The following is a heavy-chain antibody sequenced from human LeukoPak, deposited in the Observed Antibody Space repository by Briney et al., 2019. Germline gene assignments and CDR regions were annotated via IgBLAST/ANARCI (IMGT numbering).Heavy chain of an antibody. CDR1: GGSISSYY. CDR2: IYYSGST. D-gene: IGHD6-13*01. CDR3: ARQGIAAAGVIFDY. Sequence: SETLSLTCTVSGGSISSYYWSWIRQPPGKGLEWIGYIYYSGSTNYNPSLKSRVTISVDTSKNQSSLKLSSVTAADTAVYYCARQGIAAAGVIFDYWGQGTLVTVSS. J-gene: IGHJ4*02. V-gene: IGHV4-59*08.